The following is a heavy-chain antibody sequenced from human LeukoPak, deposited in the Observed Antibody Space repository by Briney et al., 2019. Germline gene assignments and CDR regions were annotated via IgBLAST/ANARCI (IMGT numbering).Heavy chain of an antibody. CDR3: ARNSCSGDSCHLSPIDY. CDR1: GYSFTSYW. D-gene: IGHD2-15*01. J-gene: IGHJ4*02. V-gene: IGHV5-51*01. CDR2: IYPGDSDT. Sequence: GESLKISCKGSGYSFTSYWIGWVRQMPGKGLEWMGIIYPGDSDTRYSPSFQGQVTISADKSISTAYLQWSSLKASDTAMYYCARNSCSGDSCHLSPIDYWGQGNLVTVSS.